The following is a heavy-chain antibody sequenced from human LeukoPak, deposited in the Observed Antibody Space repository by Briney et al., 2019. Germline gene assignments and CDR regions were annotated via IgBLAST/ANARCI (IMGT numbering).Heavy chain of an antibody. CDR1: GGSISSGSYY. CDR3: ARAVAGTSNFDY. V-gene: IGHV4-61*02. D-gene: IGHD6-19*01. CDR2: IYTSGST. Sequence: PSQTLSLTCTVSGGSISSGSYYWSWIRQPAGKGLEWIGRIYTSGSTNYNPSLKSRVTISVDTSKNQFSLKLSSVTAADTAVYYCARAVAGTSNFDYWGQGTLVTVSS. J-gene: IGHJ4*02.